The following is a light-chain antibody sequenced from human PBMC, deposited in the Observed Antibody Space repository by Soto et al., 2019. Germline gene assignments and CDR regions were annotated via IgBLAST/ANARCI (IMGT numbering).Light chain of an antibody. CDR2: DAS. V-gene: IGKV3-11*01. CDR1: QSINTD. Sequence: EIVLTQSPATLSLSPGERATLSCRASQSINTDLAWYQQKPGQAPRLLIYDASSRATGIPARFSGSGSGTDFTLTISSLEPEDSAVYYCQQRRDWPRAFGQGTKVEVK. J-gene: IGKJ1*01. CDR3: QQRRDWPRA.